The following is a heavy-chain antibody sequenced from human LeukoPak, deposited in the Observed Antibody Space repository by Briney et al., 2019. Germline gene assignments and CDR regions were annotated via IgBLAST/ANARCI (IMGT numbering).Heavy chain of an antibody. Sequence: SETLSLTCTVSGASISSSSYYWGWIRQPPGEGLEWIGSIYYGGSTYYNPSLKSRVSISVDTSKNQFSLKVSSVTAADTAVYYCARDAGHQLSRRNYYAMDVWGQGTAVTVSS. CDR1: GASISSSSYY. J-gene: IGHJ6*02. V-gene: IGHV4-39*07. CDR2: IYYGGST. CDR3: ARDAGHQLSRRNYYAMDV. D-gene: IGHD2-2*01.